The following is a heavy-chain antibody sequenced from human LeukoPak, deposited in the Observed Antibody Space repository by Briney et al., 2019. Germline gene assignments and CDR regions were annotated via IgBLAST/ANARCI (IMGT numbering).Heavy chain of an antibody. Sequence: GASVKVSCTASGYTFTSYYMHWVRQAPGQGLEWMGIINLIGGTTNYAQKFQGRVTMTRDTSTSSVYMELSSLRSEDTAVYYCARTTYSSGFDYWGQGTLVTVSS. D-gene: IGHD6-19*01. V-gene: IGHV1-46*01. CDR1: GYTFTSYY. CDR2: INLIGGTT. CDR3: ARTTYSSGFDY. J-gene: IGHJ4*02.